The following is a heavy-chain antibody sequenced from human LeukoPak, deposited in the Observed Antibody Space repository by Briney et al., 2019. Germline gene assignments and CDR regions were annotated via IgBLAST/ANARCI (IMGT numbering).Heavy chain of an antibody. V-gene: IGHV4-4*07. CDR1: GGSISSYY. Sequence: SETLSLTCTVSGGSISSYYWSWIRQPAGKGLEWIGRIYTSGSTNYNPSLKSRVTMSVDTSKNQFSLKLSSVTAADTAVYYCASAGGSGSYTEFDYWGQGTLVTVSS. J-gene: IGHJ4*02. CDR3: ASAGGSGSYTEFDY. D-gene: IGHD1-26*01. CDR2: IYTSGST.